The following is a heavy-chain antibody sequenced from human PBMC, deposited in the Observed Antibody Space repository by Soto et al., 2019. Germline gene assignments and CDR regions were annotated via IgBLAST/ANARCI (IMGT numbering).Heavy chain of an antibody. CDR2: VSDSGAKT. D-gene: IGHD3-10*01. CDR1: AFTFRRNP. V-gene: IGHV3-23*01. CDR3: AKDFQFGGSGTGYFDN. J-gene: IGHJ4*02. Sequence: GGSLRLSCVPSAFTFRRNPMGRVRQAPGKGLEWVSGVSDSGAKTYYADSVKGRFTVSRDNSKNTLYLEMKSLRAEDTAVYYCAKDFQFGGSGTGYFDNWGQGTLVTVSS.